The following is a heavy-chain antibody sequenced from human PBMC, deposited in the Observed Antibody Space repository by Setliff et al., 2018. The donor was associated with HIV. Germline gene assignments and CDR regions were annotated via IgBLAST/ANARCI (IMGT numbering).Heavy chain of an antibody. J-gene: IGHJ4*02. V-gene: IGHV4-59*01. CDR2: IYYTGST. D-gene: IGHD3-10*01. CDR3: ARNRVPSSL. Sequence: NPSETLSLTCTVSGGSMSSYYWSWIRQPPGKGLEWIGSIYYTGSTDYNPSLMSRVTISLDTPKNQFSLKLNSVIAADTAVYYCARNRVPSSLWGQGTLVT. CDR1: GGSMSSYY.